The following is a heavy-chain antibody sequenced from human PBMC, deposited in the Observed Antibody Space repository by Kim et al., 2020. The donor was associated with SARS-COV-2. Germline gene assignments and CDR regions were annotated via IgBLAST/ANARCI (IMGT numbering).Heavy chain of an antibody. J-gene: IGHJ5*02. CDR3: ARGTSHAFDR. Sequence: SASRYAYSGKSRFTISKDSAKNTLYLQMNSLGVEDTAVYYWARGTSHAFDRWGQGSLVTVSS. V-gene: IGHV3-74*01. CDR2: SAS. D-gene: IGHD1-7*01.